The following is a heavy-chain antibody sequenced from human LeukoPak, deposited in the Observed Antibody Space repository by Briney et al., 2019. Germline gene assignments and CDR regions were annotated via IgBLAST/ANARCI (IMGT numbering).Heavy chain of an antibody. CDR3: AKDSRMGDY. CDR2: ISWNSGSI. Sequence: LRGGSLRLSCAASGFTFDDYAMHWARQARGKGLECLSGISWNSGSIGYADSVKGRFTISRDNAKNSLYLQMNSLRAEDTALYYCAKDSRMGDYWGQGTLVTVSS. J-gene: IGHJ4*02. CDR1: GFTFDDYA. V-gene: IGHV3-9*01.